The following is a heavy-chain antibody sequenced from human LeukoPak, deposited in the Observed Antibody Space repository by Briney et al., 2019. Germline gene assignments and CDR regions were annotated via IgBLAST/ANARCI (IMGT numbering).Heavy chain of an antibody. CDR3: AREGMIVDVDAFDI. Sequence: GGSLRLSCAASGFTVSSNYMSWVRQAPGKGLEWVSELYSDGSTYYAASVKGRFSISRDNSKNTVYLQMNSLRAEDTAVYYCAREGMIVDVDAFDIWGQGTMVTVSS. CDR2: LYSDGST. J-gene: IGHJ3*02. D-gene: IGHD3-22*01. V-gene: IGHV3-53*01. CDR1: GFTVSSNY.